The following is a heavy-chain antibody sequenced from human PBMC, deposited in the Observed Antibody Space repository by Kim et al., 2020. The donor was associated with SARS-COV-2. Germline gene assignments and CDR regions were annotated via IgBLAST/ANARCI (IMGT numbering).Heavy chain of an antibody. V-gene: IGHV4-34*01. CDR3: AIGQVTYNP. CDR1: GGSFRGYY. CDR2: INHSGST. J-gene: IGHJ5*02. Sequence: SETLSLTCAVYGGSFRGYYWSWLRQPPGKGLEWIGEINHSGSTNYNPSLKSRVTITIDTTKNKFSLKLSYVTDADTAVYYCAIGQVTYNPWGQGTLVTVSS. D-gene: IGHD4-4*01.